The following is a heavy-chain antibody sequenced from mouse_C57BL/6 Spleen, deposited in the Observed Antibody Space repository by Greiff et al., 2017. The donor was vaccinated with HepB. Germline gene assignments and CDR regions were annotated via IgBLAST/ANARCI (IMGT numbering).Heavy chain of an antibody. V-gene: IGHV1-61*01. J-gene: IGHJ3*01. Sequence: QVQLQQPGAELVRPGSSVKLSCKASGYTFTSYWMDWVKQRPGQGLEWIGNIYPSDSETHYNQKFKDKATLTVDKSSSTAYMQLSSLTSEDSAVYYCARDYYGPFAYWGQGTLVTASA. D-gene: IGHD1-1*01. CDR1: GYTFTSYW. CDR2: IYPSDSET. CDR3: ARDYYGPFAY.